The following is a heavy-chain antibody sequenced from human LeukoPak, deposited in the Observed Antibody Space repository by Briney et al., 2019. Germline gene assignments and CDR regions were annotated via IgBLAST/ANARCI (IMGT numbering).Heavy chain of an antibody. V-gene: IGHV4-39*01. CDR2: ISYSGST. CDR1: GGSISRSTYY. Sequence: SETLSLTCTVSGGSISRSTYYWGWIRQPPGKGLEWIVSISYSGSTYYNPSLKSRVTISVDTSKTQFSLKLSSVAVADTPVYYRARHGSSTTSLNYFDPWGQGTLVTVSS. J-gene: IGHJ5*02. CDR3: ARHGSSTTSLNYFDP. D-gene: IGHD2-2*01.